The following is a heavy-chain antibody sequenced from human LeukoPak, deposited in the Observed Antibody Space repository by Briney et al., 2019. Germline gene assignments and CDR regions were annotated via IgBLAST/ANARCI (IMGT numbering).Heavy chain of an antibody. V-gene: IGHV4-59*01. D-gene: IGHD3-3*01. Sequence: SETLSLTCTVSGRPISSYSMSWIRQPPGKGLEWIGYIYYSGSTNYNPSLKSRVTISVDTSKHQFSLKLSSVTAADTAVYYCARGLLEWSYYFDYWGQGTLVTVSS. J-gene: IGHJ4*02. CDR1: GRPISSYS. CDR3: ARGLLEWSYYFDY. CDR2: IYYSGST.